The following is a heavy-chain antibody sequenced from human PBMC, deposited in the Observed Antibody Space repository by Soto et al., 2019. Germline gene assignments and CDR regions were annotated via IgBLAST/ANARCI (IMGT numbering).Heavy chain of an antibody. CDR2: VYHTGRT. V-gene: IGHV4-61*01. J-gene: IGHJ4*02. CDR3: ARDFAYFDS. D-gene: IGHD3-3*01. CDR1: GGSVKSGSYS. Sequence: QVQLQESGPGLVKPSETLSLTCTVSGGSVKSGSYSWSWIRQPPGKGLEWIGDVYHTGRTSYNPTLKSRVSISMDTSKNQFSLNLDSVTAADTAVYFCARDFAYFDSWGQGTLVTVSS.